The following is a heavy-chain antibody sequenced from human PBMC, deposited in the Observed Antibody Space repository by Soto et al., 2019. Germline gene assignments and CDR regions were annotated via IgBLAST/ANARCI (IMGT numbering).Heavy chain of an antibody. V-gene: IGHV4-30-4*01. D-gene: IGHD3-3*01. CDR2: IYYSGST. CDR3: AKEPVSITIFGVNGMDV. CDR1: GGSISSGDYY. J-gene: IGHJ6*04. Sequence: QVQLQESGPGLVKPSQTLSLTCTVSGGSISSGDYYWSWIRQPPGKGLEWIGYIYYSGSTYYNPSLKSRVTISVDTSKNQFSLKLSSVTAGDTAVSYCAKEPVSITIFGVNGMDVWGKGTTVTVSS.